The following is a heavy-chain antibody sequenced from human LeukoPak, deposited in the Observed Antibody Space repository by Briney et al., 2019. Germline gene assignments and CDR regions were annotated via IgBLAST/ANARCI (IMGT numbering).Heavy chain of an antibody. CDR2: ISSSSSHI. CDR3: ARDRRGSYYTPFDY. CDR1: GFTFSSYS. Sequence: GGSLRLSCAASGFTFSSYSMNWVRQAPGKGLEWVSSISSSSSHIYYADSVKGRFTISRDNAKNSLYLQMNSLRAEDTAVYYCARDRRGSYYTPFDYWGQGTLVTVSS. D-gene: IGHD1-26*01. V-gene: IGHV3-21*01. J-gene: IGHJ4*02.